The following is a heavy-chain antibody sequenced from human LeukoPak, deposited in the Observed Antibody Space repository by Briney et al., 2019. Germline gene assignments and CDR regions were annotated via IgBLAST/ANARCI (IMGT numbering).Heavy chain of an antibody. CDR1: GGSISSSSYY. V-gene: IGHV4-39*01. J-gene: IGHJ3*02. Sequence: SETLSLTCTVSGGSISSSSYYWGWIRQPPGKGLEWIGSIYYSGSTYYNPSLKSRVTISVDTSKNQFSLKLSSVTAADTAVYYCARQGSSSWSPRLAFDIWGQGTMVTVSS. D-gene: IGHD6-13*01. CDR3: ARQGSSSWSPRLAFDI. CDR2: IYYSGST.